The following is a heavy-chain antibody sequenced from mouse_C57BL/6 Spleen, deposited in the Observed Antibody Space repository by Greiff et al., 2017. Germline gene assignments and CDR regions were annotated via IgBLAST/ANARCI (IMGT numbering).Heavy chain of an antibody. Sequence: VQLQQSGPELVKPGASVKISRKASGYTFTDYYMNWVKQSHGKSLEWIGDINPNNGGTSYNQKFKGKATLTVDKSSSTAYMELRSLTSEDSAVYYCAREGGLRRFDYWGQGTTLTVSS. CDR1: GYTFTDYY. D-gene: IGHD2-4*01. CDR3: AREGGLRRFDY. CDR2: INPNNGGT. J-gene: IGHJ2*01. V-gene: IGHV1-26*01.